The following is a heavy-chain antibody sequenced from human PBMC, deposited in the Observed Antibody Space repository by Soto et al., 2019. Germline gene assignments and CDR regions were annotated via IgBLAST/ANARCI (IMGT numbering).Heavy chain of an antibody. J-gene: IGHJ3*02. D-gene: IGHD6-13*01. CDR2: ISSDGSNK. CDR1: GFTFSSYA. V-gene: IGHV3-30-3*01. CDR3: ARIAAVGGNAFDI. Sequence: QVQLVESGGGVVQPGRSLRLSCAASGFTFSSYAMHWVRQAPGKGLEWVAVISSDGSNKYYAESVKGRFTISRDNSKNTLYVQMNSLRAKDTAVYYCARIAAVGGNAFDIWGQGTMVTVS.